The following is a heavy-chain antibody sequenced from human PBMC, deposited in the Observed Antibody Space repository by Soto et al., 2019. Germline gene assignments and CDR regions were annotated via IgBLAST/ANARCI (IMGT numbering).Heavy chain of an antibody. V-gene: IGHV3-9*01. J-gene: IGHJ4*02. CDR2: ISWNSGSI. D-gene: IGHD3-3*01. Sequence: EVQLVESGGGLVQPGRSLRLSCAASGFTFDDYAMHWVRQAPGKGLEWVSGISWNSGSIGYADSVKGRFTISRDNAKNYLYLQMNSLRAEDTALYYCAKDALIFGVVTYYFDYWGQGTLVTVSS. CDR1: GFTFDDYA. CDR3: AKDALIFGVVTYYFDY.